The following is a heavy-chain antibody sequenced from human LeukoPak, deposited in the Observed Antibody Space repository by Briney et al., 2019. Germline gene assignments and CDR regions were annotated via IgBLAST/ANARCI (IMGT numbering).Heavy chain of an antibody. Sequence: PSETLSLTCTVSVGSISGYNWSWIRQPPGKGLEWIVYISYSGSTNFNPSLKSRVTISVDTSKNQFSLKLSSVTAADTAVYYCAREGTAGTNLNWFDPWGEGTLVTVSS. V-gene: IGHV4-59*01. J-gene: IGHJ5*02. D-gene: IGHD1-1*01. CDR2: ISYSGST. CDR1: VGSISGYN. CDR3: AREGTAGTNLNWFDP.